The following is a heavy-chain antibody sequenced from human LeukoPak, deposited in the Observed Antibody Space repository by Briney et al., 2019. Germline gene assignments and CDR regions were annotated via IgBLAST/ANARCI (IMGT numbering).Heavy chain of an antibody. V-gene: IGHV3-23*01. CDR2: INGNGGTT. CDR1: GFTFSSYA. D-gene: IGHD6-6*01. Sequence: GRCLRLSCAASGFTFSSYALSWVRQAPGKGLEWVSTINGNGGTTYYADSVKGRFTISRDNSKNTLYLQMNSLRAEDTAVYYCAKDPAARAPYYFDYWGQGTLVTVSS. J-gene: IGHJ4*02. CDR3: AKDPAARAPYYFDY.